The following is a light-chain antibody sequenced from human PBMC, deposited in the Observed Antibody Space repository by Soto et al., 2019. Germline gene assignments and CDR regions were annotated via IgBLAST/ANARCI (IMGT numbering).Light chain of an antibody. CDR1: SSDVGGYNY. Sequence: QSARTQPASVSGSPGQSITVSCTGTSSDVGGYNYVSWYQQHPGKAPKLMIYDVSNRPSGVSNRFSGSKSGNTASLTISGLQPEDEADYYCSSYTSSRTRVFGGATKLTVL. J-gene: IGLJ2*01. CDR2: DVS. V-gene: IGLV2-14*03. CDR3: SSYTSSRTRV.